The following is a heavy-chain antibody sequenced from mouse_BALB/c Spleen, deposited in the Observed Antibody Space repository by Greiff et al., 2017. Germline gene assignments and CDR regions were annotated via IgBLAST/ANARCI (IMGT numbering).Heavy chain of an antibody. V-gene: IGHV1-87*01. Sequence: VQLQQSGAELARPGASVKLSCKASGYTFTSYWMQWVKQRPGQGLEWIGAIYPGDGDTRYTQKFKGKATLTADKSSSTAYMQLSSLASEDSAVYYCARDSSGYRWFAYWGQGTLVTVSA. J-gene: IGHJ3*01. CDR1: GYTFTSYW. CDR2: IYPGDGDT. CDR3: ARDSSGYRWFAY. D-gene: IGHD3-2*01.